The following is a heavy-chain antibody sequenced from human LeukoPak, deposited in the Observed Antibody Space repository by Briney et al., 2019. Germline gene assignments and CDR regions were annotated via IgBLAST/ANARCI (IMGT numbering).Heavy chain of an antibody. Sequence: GGSLRLSCAASGFTFSSYSMNWVRQAPGKGLEWVSSISSSSSYIYYADSVKGRFTISSDNAKNSLYLQMNSLRAEDTAVYYCARFGSNYYGSGSYYEVGYFQHWGQGTLVTVSS. D-gene: IGHD3-10*01. CDR2: ISSSSSYI. V-gene: IGHV3-21*01. CDR1: GFTFSSYS. J-gene: IGHJ1*01. CDR3: ARFGSNYYGSGSYYEVGYFQH.